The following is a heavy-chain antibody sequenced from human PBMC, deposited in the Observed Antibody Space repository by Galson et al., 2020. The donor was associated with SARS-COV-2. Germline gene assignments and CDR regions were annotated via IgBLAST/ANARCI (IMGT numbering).Heavy chain of an antibody. J-gene: IGHJ4*02. CDR2: IYWDDDK. D-gene: IGHD2-2*01. V-gene: IGHV2-5*02. CDR1: GFSITTSGVG. Sequence: SGPTLVKPTETLTLTCTLSGFSITTSGVGVGWIRQPPEKAPEWLAVIYWDDDKRYSPSLRSRLTVTKDTSKNQVVLTVTDMDPMDTGTYYCAHRKVGYSSNWYQAYLDYWGQGVLVTVSS. CDR3: AHRKVGYSSNWYQAYLDY.